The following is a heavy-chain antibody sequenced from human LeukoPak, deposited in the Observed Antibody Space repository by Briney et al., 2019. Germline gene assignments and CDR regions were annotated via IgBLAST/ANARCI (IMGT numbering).Heavy chain of an antibody. J-gene: IGHJ6*03. V-gene: IGHV1-2*02. CDR2: INPNSGGT. CDR3: ARGAGFGGYSRYYMDV. D-gene: IGHD3-16*01. CDR1: GYTFTANY. Sequence: ASVKVSCKASGYTFTANYIHWVRQAPGQGLDWMGWINPNSGGTNYGQKFQARVTMTGDTSISTAYMELNSLRSDDTAVYYCARGAGFGGYSRYYMDVWGKGTTVTVSS.